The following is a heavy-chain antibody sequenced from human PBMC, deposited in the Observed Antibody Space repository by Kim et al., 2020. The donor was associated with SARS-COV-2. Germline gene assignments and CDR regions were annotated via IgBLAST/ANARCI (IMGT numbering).Heavy chain of an antibody. CDR2: TSSNGGST. CDR3: VKDGGDMATNDAFDM. V-gene: IGHV3-64D*06. D-gene: IGHD2-21*02. Sequence: GGSLRLSCSASGFIFSAYAMHWVRQAPGKGLEYVSITSSNGGSTYYADSVKGRFTISRDNSKDTLYLLMSSLRAEDTAVYYCVKDGGDMATNDAFDMWGQGTMVTVSS. CDR1: GFIFSAYA. J-gene: IGHJ3*02.